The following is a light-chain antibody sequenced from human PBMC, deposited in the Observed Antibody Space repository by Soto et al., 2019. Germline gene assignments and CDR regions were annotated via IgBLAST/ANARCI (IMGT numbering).Light chain of an antibody. CDR2: EVS. J-gene: IGLJ1*01. CDR1: SSDGGGYNY. CDR3: SSYAGSDNGNV. Sequence: QSALTHPPSASGSPGQSVTISCTGTSSDGGGYNYVSWYQQHPGKAPKLMIYEVSKRPSGVPDRFSGSKSGNTASLTVSGRHAEDEADSYCSSYAGSDNGNVFGTGTKLTVL. V-gene: IGLV2-8*01.